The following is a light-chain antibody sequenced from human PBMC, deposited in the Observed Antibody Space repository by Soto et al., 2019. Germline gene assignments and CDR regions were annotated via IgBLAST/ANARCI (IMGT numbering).Light chain of an antibody. CDR3: LRYNAFSQT. Sequence: DIQMTQSPSTLSASVGDRVTITCRASQSMNDWLAWYQQKPGKAPKVLIYDASSLQSGVPSRFSGSGFGTEFTLTIDSLQPDDVATYYCLRYNAFSQTFGQGTKV. CDR1: QSMNDW. J-gene: IGKJ1*01. V-gene: IGKV1-5*01. CDR2: DAS.